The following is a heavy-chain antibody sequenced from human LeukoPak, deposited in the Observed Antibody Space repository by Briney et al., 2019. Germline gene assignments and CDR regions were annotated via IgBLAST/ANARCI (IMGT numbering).Heavy chain of an antibody. CDR1: GFTFSTYS. D-gene: IGHD6-6*01. Sequence: GGSLRLSCAASGFTFSTYSMNWVRQAPGKGLEWVSYISSSSSTIYYADSVKGRFTISRDNAKNSLYLQMNSLRAEDTAVYYCAKDIAARCASPDYWGQGTLVTVSS. J-gene: IGHJ4*02. V-gene: IGHV3-48*01. CDR2: ISSSSSTI. CDR3: AKDIAARCASPDY.